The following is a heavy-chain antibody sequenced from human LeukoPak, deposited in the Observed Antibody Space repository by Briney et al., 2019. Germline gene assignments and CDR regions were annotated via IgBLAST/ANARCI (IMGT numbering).Heavy chain of an antibody. CDR1: GYSFTSYW. D-gene: IGHD2/OR15-2a*01. J-gene: IGHJ6*03. CDR2: IYPGDSDT. Sequence: GESLKISCKGSGYSFTSYWIGWVRQTPGKGLEWMGIIYPGDSDTRYSPSFQGQVTISADKSISTAYLQWSSLKASDTAMYYCARRTFDMNYYYYMDVWGKGTRSPSP. V-gene: IGHV5-51*01. CDR3: ARRTFDMNYYYYMDV.